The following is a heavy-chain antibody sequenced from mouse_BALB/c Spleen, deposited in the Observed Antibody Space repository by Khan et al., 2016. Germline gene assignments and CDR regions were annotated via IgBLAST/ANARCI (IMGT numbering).Heavy chain of an antibody. CDR2: FYPGSGCI. Sequence: QVQLQQSGAELVKPGASVKLSCKASGYSFNDYIIYWIKQRSGQGLERIGWFYPGSGCIKYNEKFKDKDTLTADQYSSTVYMEWSRLTSEYSAVAFCARHGDSYNIAYWDQGTLVTVSA. J-gene: IGHJ3*01. V-gene: IGHV1-62-2*01. CDR3: ARHGDSYNIAY. D-gene: IGHD2-12*01. CDR1: GYSFNDYI.